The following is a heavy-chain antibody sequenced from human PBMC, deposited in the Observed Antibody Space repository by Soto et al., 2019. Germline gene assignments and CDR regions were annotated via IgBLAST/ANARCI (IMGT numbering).Heavy chain of an antibody. Sequence: QVQLRESGPGLVKPSQTLSLTCTVSGDTIYSDNYYWPWIRQPPGRGLELIAYIYYSGKTYYNPSLTSRTIISVDTSKNQFSLRLSSVTAADTAVYFCATGESMLPSILTSPLDFWGQGILVTVSS. CDR1: GDTIYSDNYY. CDR2: IYYSGKT. D-gene: IGHD2-15*01. J-gene: IGHJ4*02. CDR3: ATGESMLPSILTSPLDF. V-gene: IGHV4-30-4*01.